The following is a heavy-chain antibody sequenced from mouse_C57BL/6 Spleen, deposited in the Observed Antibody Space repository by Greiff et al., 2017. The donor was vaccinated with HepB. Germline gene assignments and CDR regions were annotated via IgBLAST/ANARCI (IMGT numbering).Heavy chain of an antibody. J-gene: IGHJ1*03. V-gene: IGHV5-16*01. CDR1: GFTFSDYY. Sequence: EVKLVESEGGLVQPGSSMKLSCTASGFTFSDYYMAWVRQVPEKGLEWVANINYDGSSTNYLDSLKSRFIISRDNAKNILYLQMSSLKSEDTATYYCARDPYCYGRRDWYFDVWGTGTTVTVSS. D-gene: IGHD1-1*01. CDR3: ARDPYCYGRRDWYFDV. CDR2: INYDGSST.